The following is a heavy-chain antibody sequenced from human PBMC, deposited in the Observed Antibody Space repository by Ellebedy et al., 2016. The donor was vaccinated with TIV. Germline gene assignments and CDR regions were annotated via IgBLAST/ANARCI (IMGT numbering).Heavy chain of an antibody. Sequence: AASVKVSCKASGYTFTGYYMHWVRQAPGQGLEWMGWINPNSGGTNYAQKFQGWVTMTRDTSISTAYMELSRLRSDDTAVYYCASSLVVGGGMDVWGQGTTVTVSS. J-gene: IGHJ6*02. CDR3: ASSLVVGGGMDV. V-gene: IGHV1-2*04. CDR2: INPNSGGT. CDR1: GYTFTGYY. D-gene: IGHD2-15*01.